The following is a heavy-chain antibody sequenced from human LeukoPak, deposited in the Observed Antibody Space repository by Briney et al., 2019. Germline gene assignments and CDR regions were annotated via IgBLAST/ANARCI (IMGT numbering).Heavy chain of an antibody. CDR1: GFTFSSYN. V-gene: IGHV3-53*01. D-gene: IGHD2-15*01. Sequence: TGGSLRLSCAASGFTFSSYNMNWVRQAPGKGLEWVSFLYRGDSAIYAESVRGRFTISRDNSKNTLYLLMNSLIPEDTAVYYCAREVVSTPSYFDSWGQGTLVTVSS. J-gene: IGHJ4*02. CDR2: LYRGDSA. CDR3: AREVVSTPSYFDS.